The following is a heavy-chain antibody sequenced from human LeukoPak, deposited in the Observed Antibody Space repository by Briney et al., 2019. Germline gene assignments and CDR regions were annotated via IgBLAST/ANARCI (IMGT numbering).Heavy chain of an antibody. V-gene: IGHV3-23*01. CDR3: ARDGEDVLRFLEWLLYPDY. Sequence: AGGSLRLSCAASGFTFSSYAMSWVRQAPGKGLEWVSAISGSGGSTYYADSVKGRFTISRDNSKNTLYLQMNSLRAEDTAVYYCARDGEDVLRFLEWLLYPDYWGQGTLVTVSS. CDR1: GFTFSSYA. D-gene: IGHD3-3*01. J-gene: IGHJ4*02. CDR2: ISGSGGST.